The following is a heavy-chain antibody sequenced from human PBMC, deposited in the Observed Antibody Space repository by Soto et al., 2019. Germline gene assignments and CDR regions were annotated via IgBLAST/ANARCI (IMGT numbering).Heavy chain of an antibody. D-gene: IGHD3-22*01. V-gene: IGHV1-69*01. Sequence: QEQLVQSGAEVQKPGSSVKVSCKASGGLFSSYAISWVRQAPGQGLEWMGGIIPVFSTAYYAQKFQGRVTITADESTNTAYMELSSLRSEDTAMYYCARGGSGYVWFNEFWGQRSLVTVSS. J-gene: IGHJ4*02. CDR1: GGLFSSYA. CDR3: ARGGSGYVWFNEF. CDR2: IIPVFSTA.